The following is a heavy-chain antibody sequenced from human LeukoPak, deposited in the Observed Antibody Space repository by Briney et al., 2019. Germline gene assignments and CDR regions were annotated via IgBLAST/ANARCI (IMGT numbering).Heavy chain of an antibody. CDR3: ARDDSSGYYWYFVY. CDR2: IYPSGGST. D-gene: IGHD3-22*01. V-gene: IGHV1-46*01. J-gene: IGHJ4*02. Sequence: ASVKVSCKASGYTFTSYYIHWVRQAPGQGLEWMGIIYPSGGSTTYAQKFQGRVTMTRDMSTSTVYMELRSLRSDDTAVYYCARDDSSGYYWYFVYWGQGTLVTVSS. CDR1: GYTFTSYY.